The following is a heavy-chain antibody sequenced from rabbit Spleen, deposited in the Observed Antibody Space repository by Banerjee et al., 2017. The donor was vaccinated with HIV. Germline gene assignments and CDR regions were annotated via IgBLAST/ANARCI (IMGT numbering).Heavy chain of an antibody. CDR2: IYAGSSGST. Sequence: EESGGGLVQPEGSLTLTCTASGFSFSGNYWICWVRQAPGKGPEWIACIYAGSSGSTYYASWAKGRFTISKTSSTTVTLHMTSLTAADTATHFCARDYAGVGGHGYALYLWGPGTLVTVS. CDR1: GFSFSGNYW. D-gene: IGHD4-2*01. CDR3: ARDYAGVGGHGYALYL. J-gene: IGHJ4*01. V-gene: IGHV1S45*01.